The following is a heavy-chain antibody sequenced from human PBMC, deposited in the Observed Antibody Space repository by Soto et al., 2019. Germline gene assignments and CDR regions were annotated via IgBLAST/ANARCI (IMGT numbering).Heavy chain of an antibody. CDR3: ARGGGRITIFGVPRYYYYGMDV. Sequence: SETLSLTCTVSGGSISSDDYYWSWIRQPPGKGLEWMGYSYYSGSTYYNPSLRSRVTISVDTSKNQFSVKLSSVTAADTAGYYCARGGGRITIFGVPRYYYYGMDVWGQGTTVTVSS. V-gene: IGHV4-30-4*08. D-gene: IGHD3-3*01. CDR1: GGSISSDDYY. J-gene: IGHJ6*02. CDR2: SYYSGST.